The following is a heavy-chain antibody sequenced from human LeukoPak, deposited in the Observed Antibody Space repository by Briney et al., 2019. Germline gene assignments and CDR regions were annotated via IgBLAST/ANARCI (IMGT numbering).Heavy chain of an antibody. CDR1: GFTFSDYY. CDR2: ISSSGSTI. V-gene: IGHV3-11*01. J-gene: IGHJ4*02. D-gene: IGHD5-12*01. CDR3: AREKSGYDSDFDY. Sequence: GGSLRLSCAASGFTFSDYYMSWIRQAPGKGLEWVSYISSSGSTIYYADSVKGRFTISRDDAKNSLYLQMNSLRAEDTAVYYCAREKSGYDSDFDYWGQGTLVTVSS.